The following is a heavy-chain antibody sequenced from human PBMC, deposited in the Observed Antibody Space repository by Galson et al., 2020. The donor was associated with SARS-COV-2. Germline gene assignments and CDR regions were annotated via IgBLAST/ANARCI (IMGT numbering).Heavy chain of an antibody. J-gene: IGHJ4*02. CDR1: GFTASSKY. CDR3: ARDFGELGVDY. V-gene: IGHV3-53*01. CDR2: IHTGGSP. Sequence: GGSLRPSCAASGFTASSKYMSWDRQAPGKGLEWVSVIHTGGSPYYADSVKARFTISRDNPKNTLYLQMNSLRAEDTAVDYCARDFGELGVDYWGQGTLVTGSS. D-gene: IGHD1-26*01.